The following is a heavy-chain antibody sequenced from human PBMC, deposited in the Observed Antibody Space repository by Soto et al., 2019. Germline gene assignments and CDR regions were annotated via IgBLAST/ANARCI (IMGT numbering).Heavy chain of an antibody. CDR1: DFDFSSYG. J-gene: IGHJ4*02. CDR3: ARDSGWPILNFDN. D-gene: IGHD3-10*01. CDR2: SSYDGRET. Sequence: GGSLRLSCAASDFDFSSYGIHWVRQAPGKGLEWVAASSYDGRETFYADSAKGRFTVSKEMSKNTAFLQMNALRHEDTAVYFCARDSGWPILNFDNWGQGTPVTV. V-gene: IGHV3-30*03.